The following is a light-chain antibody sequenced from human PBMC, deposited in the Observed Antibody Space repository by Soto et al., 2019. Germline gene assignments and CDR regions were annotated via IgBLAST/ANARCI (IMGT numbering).Light chain of an antibody. CDR3: QSYDISLGAWV. CDR2: GDK. Sequence: QSVLTQPPSVSGAPGQRVTISCTGSSSNFGAGYDVHWYQHRPGTAPKVLIYGDKNRPSGVPDRFSGSKSGTTASLAITGLQAEDEADYYCQSYDISLGAWVFGGGTKVTVL. J-gene: IGLJ3*02. V-gene: IGLV1-40*01. CDR1: SSNFGAGYD.